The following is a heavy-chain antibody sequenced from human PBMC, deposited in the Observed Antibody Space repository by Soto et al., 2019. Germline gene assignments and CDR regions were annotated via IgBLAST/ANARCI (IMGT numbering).Heavy chain of an antibody. CDR1: GFSVSARGVG. V-gene: IGHV2-5*01. Sequence: QITLKESGPTLVKPTQTLTLTCALSGFSVSARGVGVGWIRQPPGKALEWLAIIYWNYDKLYRPSLQSRLTITKDTSKNQVVLTMTNMDPVDTATYYCAHSPWGAAPDYWGQGTPVTVSS. CDR2: IYWNYDK. J-gene: IGHJ4*02. CDR3: AHSPWGAAPDY. D-gene: IGHD3-16*01.